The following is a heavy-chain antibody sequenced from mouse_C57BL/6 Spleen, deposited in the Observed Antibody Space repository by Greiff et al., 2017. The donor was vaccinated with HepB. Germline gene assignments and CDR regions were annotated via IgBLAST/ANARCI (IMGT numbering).Heavy chain of an antibody. Sequence: ESGAELVKPGASVKMSCKASGYTFTSYWITWVKQRPGQGLEWIGDIYPGSGSTNYNEKFKSKATLTVDTSSSTAYMQRSSLTSEDSAVYYCASKRKNPYYASMDYWGQGTSVTVSS. CDR2: IYPGSGST. V-gene: IGHV1-55*01. D-gene: IGHD2-10*01. CDR1: GYTFTSYW. CDR3: ASKRKNPYYASMDY. J-gene: IGHJ4*01.